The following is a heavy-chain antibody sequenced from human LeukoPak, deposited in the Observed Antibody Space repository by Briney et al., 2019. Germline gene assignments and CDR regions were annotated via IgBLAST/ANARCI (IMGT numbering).Heavy chain of an antibody. V-gene: IGHV4-38-2*02. J-gene: IGHJ5*02. CDR2: IYHTGSA. CDR1: GYSISSGYQ. Sequence: SETLSLTCVVSGYSISSGYQWAWIRQSPGKGLEWIGSIYHTGSAPYNPSLQSRVTISVDTSNNQFSLRLNSVTAADTAVYYCARDPRWLTPDCTSTSCYENYFDPWGQGTLVTVSS. D-gene: IGHD2-2*01. CDR3: ARDPRWLTPDCTSTSCYENYFDP.